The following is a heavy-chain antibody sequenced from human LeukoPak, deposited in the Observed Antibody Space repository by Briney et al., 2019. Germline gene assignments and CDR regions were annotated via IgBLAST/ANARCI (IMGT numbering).Heavy chain of an antibody. CDR1: GFTFSSFW. J-gene: IGHJ3*02. CDR3: ARVRVGSGSSHAADAFDI. CDR2: VYNGRSST. V-gene: IGHV3-74*01. D-gene: IGHD1-26*01. Sequence: GGSVTLSCAAPGFTFSSFWMHWLRQAPGKGLVWGSRVYNGRSSTSYAVSVKGRFTISRDNAKTTLYLQMNSLRAEDTAVYYCARVRVGSGSSHAADAFDIWGQGTMVTVSS.